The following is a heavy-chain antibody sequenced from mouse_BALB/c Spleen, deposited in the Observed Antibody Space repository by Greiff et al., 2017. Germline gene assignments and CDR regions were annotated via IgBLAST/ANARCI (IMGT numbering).Heavy chain of an antibody. J-gene: IGHJ3*01. D-gene: IGHD1-1*01. CDR2: IDPANGNT. CDR3: APYYYGSSYGWFAY. V-gene: IGHV14-3*02. Sequence: VQLQQSGAELVKPGASVKLSCTASGFNIKDTYMHWVKQRPEQGLEWIGRIDPANGNTKYDPKFQGKATITADTSSNTAYLQLSSLTSEDTAVYYCAPYYYGSSYGWFAYWGQGTLVTVSA. CDR1: GFNIKDTY.